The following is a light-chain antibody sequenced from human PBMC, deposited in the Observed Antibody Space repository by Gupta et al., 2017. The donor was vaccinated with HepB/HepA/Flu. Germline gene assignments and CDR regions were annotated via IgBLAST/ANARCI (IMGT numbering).Light chain of an antibody. CDR2: GAS. CDR1: QSLRHGY. J-gene: IGKJ4*01. V-gene: IGKV3-20*01. CDR3: QQYSATPLT. Sequence: ELTLSPGTLSLSPGNTATLSCRASQSLRHGYLAWYQQKPGQAPRLLIHGASTRATGVPDRFSGSGSGTDFTLTITRLQTEDFAVYYCQQYSATPLTFGGGTKVDIK.